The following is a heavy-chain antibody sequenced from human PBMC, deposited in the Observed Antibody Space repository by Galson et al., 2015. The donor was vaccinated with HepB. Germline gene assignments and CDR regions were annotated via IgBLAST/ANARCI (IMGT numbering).Heavy chain of an antibody. CDR3: ARDRRGGNYCRSTTSCSYFDY. D-gene: IGHD2-2*01. V-gene: IGHV4-4*07. J-gene: IGHJ4*01. CDR2: IYVGGSN. CDR1: SINGYY. Sequence: SINGYYWSWIRQPAGKGLEWIGRIYVGGSNSDNPSLKSRVTMSAATSKNQLSLKLTSVTAADTAVYYCARDRRGGNYCRSTTSCSYFDYWGHGALVTVSS.